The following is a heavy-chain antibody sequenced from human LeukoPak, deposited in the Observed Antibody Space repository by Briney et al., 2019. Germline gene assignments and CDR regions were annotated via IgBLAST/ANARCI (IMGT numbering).Heavy chain of an antibody. D-gene: IGHD3-22*01. CDR3: ARHGSGSYSYFDY. J-gene: IGHJ4*02. CDR2: IYYSGTT. V-gene: IGHV4-39*01. Sequence: KPSETLSLTCTVSGGSITSSSYYWGWIRQPPGKGLEWIGSIYYSGTTYYNPSLNSRVTISVDTSKNQFSLKLSSVTAADTAVYYCARHGSGSYSYFDYWGQGTLVTVSS. CDR1: GGSITSSSYY.